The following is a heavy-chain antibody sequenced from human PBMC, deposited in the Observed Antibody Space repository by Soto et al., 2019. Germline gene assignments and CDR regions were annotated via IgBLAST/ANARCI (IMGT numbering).Heavy chain of an antibody. CDR2: IKRDGSEK. D-gene: IGHD6-19*01. CDR1: GFTFSSYW. J-gene: IGHJ4*02. V-gene: IGHV3-7*05. CDR3: ARDEAVDCDDFDY. Sequence: GGSLRLSCAASGFTFSSYWMGWFRQAPGKGLEWVANIKRDGSEKYYVDSVKGRFTISRDNAKNSLYLQMNSLRAEDTAVYYCARDEAVDCDDFDYWGKGTLVTVSS.